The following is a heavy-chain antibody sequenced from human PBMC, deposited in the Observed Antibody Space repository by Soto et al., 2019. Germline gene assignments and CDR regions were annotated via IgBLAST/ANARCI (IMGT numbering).Heavy chain of an antibody. Sequence: QVQLVQSGAEVKKPGASVKDSCKASGYTFTIYDINWVRQATGQGLDWMGWMNPNSGNTGYAQKFEGRVTMTRNTSISTTYLELTIMRSEDTAVYYCARGPMAGGWRPWGEGTLVTVSS. CDR2: MNPNSGNT. CDR1: GYTFTIYD. D-gene: IGHD2-15*01. J-gene: IGHJ5*02. V-gene: IGHV1-8*01. CDR3: ARGPMAGGWRP.